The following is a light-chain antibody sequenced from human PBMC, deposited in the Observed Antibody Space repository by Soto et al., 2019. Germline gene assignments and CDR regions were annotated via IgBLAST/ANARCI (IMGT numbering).Light chain of an antibody. CDR3: QQRSNWPL. V-gene: IGKV3-11*01. CDR2: DAS. J-gene: IGKJ5*01. CDR1: QSVSSY. Sequence: EIVLTQSPATLSLSPGERATLSCRASQSVSSYLAWYQQKPGQAPRLLIYDASNRATGIPARFSGSGSGTDFTHTINSLEPEDFAVYYCQQRSNWPLFGQGTRLEIK.